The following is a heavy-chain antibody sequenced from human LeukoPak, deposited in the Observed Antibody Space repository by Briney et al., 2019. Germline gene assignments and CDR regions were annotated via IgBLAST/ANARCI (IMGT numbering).Heavy chain of an antibody. V-gene: IGHV4-31*03. CDR1: GGSISSGGYY. CDR3: ARGGITTPNPQGPYFDY. Sequence: SQTLSLTCTVSGGSISSGGYYWSWIRQHPGKGLEWIGYIYYSGSTYYNPSLKSRVTISVDTSKNQFSLKLSSVTAADTAVYYCARGGITTPNPQGPYFDYWGQGTLVTVSS. J-gene: IGHJ4*02. D-gene: IGHD1-14*01. CDR2: IYYSGST.